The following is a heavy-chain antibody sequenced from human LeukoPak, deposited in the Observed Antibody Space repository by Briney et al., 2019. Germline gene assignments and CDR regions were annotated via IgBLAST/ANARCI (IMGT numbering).Heavy chain of an antibody. V-gene: IGHV4-59*08. J-gene: IGHJ6*02. D-gene: IGHD3-9*01. CDR2: IYYSGST. CDR3: ARGGRYFDWRNGMDV. CDR1: GGSISSDY. Sequence: SETLSLTFNVSGGSISSDYWSWIRQPPGRGLEWIGYIYYSGSTNYNPSLKSRATISVDTSKKQFSLKLSSVTAADTAVYYCARGGRYFDWRNGMDVWGQGTTVTVSS.